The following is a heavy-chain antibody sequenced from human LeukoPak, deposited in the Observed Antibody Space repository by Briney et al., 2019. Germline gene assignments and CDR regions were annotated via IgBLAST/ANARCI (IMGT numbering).Heavy chain of an antibody. V-gene: IGHV1-2*06. CDR2: INPNSGGT. Sequence: ASVKVSCKASGYTFTGYYMHWVRQAPGQGLEWMGRINPNSGGTNYAQKFQGRVTMTRDTSISTGYMELSRLRSDDTAVYYCARQLVWGNWFDPWGQGTLVTVSS. CDR1: GYTFTGYY. J-gene: IGHJ5*02. CDR3: ARQLVWGNWFDP. D-gene: IGHD6-6*01.